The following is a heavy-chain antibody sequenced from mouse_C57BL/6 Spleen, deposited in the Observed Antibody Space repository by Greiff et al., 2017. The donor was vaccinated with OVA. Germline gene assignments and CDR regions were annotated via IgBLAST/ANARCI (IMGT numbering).Heavy chain of an antibody. Sequence: EVQLQQSGPELVKPGASVKMSCKASGYTFTDYNMHWVKQSHGKSLEWIGYINPNNGGTSYNQKFKGKATLTVNKSSSTAYMELRSLTSEDSAVYYCARTYYSKSSFDYWGQGTTLTVSS. CDR3: ARTYYSKSSFDY. D-gene: IGHD2-5*01. V-gene: IGHV1-22*01. CDR2: INPNNGGT. J-gene: IGHJ2*01. CDR1: GYTFTDYN.